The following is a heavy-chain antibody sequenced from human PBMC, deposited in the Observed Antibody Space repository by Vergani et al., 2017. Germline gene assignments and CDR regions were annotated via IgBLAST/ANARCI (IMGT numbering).Heavy chain of an antibody. CDR2: ISGSGGST. J-gene: IGHJ4*02. V-gene: IGHV3-23*04. Sequence: EVQLVESGGGLVKPGGSLRLSCAASGFTFSSYSMNWVRQAPGKGLEWVSAISGSGGSTYYADSVKGRFTISRDNSKNTLYVQMNSLRAEDTAVYYCAKAPDYGDYFDYWGQGTLVTVSS. CDR1: GFTFSSYS. CDR3: AKAPDYGDYFDY. D-gene: IGHD4-17*01.